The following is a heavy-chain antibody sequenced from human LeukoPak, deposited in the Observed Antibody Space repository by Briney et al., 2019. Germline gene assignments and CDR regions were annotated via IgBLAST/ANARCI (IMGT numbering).Heavy chain of an antibody. Sequence: PSETLTLTCTASGGSISSSRYYWGWIRQPPGKGLEWIGSIYYSGSTYYNPSLKSRVTISVDTSKNQFSLKLSSVTAADTAVYYCARPLYSGSYSSGDRDDWGQGTLVTVSS. CDR1: GGSISSSRYY. D-gene: IGHD1-26*01. CDR3: ARPLYSGSYSSGDRDD. J-gene: IGHJ4*02. CDR2: IYYSGST. V-gene: IGHV4-39*01.